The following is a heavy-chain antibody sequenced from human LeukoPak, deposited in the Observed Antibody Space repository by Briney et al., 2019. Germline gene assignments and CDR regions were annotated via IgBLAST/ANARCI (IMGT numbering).Heavy chain of an antibody. CDR3: ARAPSIFGGDFGY. CDR1: GFTFSGYE. Sequence: GGSLRLSCAGSGFTFSGYEMNWVRQAPGKGLEWVSYISSSGSTIYYADSVKGRFTISRDNAKNSLYLQMNSLRADDTAVYYCARAPSIFGGDFGYWGQGTLVTVSS. J-gene: IGHJ4*02. D-gene: IGHD3-10*01. V-gene: IGHV3-48*03. CDR2: ISSSGSTI.